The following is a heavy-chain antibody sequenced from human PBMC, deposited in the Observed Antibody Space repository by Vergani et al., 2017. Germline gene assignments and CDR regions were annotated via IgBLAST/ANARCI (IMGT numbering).Heavy chain of an antibody. D-gene: IGHD3-3*01. J-gene: IGHJ6*02. V-gene: IGHV3-23*01. CDR1: GFTFSSYA. CDR3: AKEAPGFGVVIIIPIRYGMDV. Sequence: EVQLLESGGGLVQPGGSLRLSCAASGFTFSSYAMSWVRQAPGKGLEWVSAISGSGGSTYYADSVKGRFTISRDNSKNTLYLQMNSLRAEDTAVYYCAKEAPGFGVVIIIPIRYGMDVWGQGTTVTVSS. CDR2: ISGSGGST.